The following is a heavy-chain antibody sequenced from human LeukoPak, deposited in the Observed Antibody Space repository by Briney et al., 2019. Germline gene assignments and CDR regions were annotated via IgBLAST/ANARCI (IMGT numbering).Heavy chain of an antibody. CDR2: ITGSGGST. CDR3: AKERRTSLRDY. J-gene: IGHJ4*02. Sequence: GGSLRLSCAVSGFTFSSYAMSWVRQVPGKGLEWVSAITGSGGSTYYADSVKGRFTISRDNSRNTLHLQMNSLRAEDTAVYYCAKERRTSLRDYWGQGTLVTVSS. CDR1: GFTFSSYA. V-gene: IGHV3-23*01. D-gene: IGHD2-2*01.